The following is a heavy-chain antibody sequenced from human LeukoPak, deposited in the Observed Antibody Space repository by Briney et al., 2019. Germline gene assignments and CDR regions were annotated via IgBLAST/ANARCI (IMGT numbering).Heavy chain of an antibody. V-gene: IGHV4-34*01. Sequence: PSETLSLTCAVYGGSFSGYYWSWIRQPPGKGLEWIGEINHSGSTNYNPSLKSRVTISVDTSKNQFSLKLSSVTAADTAVYYCARASHYYYIWGSYRFHNWFDPWGQGTLITVSS. J-gene: IGHJ5*02. CDR1: GGSFSGYY. CDR3: ARASHYYYIWGSYRFHNWFDP. CDR2: INHSGST. D-gene: IGHD3-16*02.